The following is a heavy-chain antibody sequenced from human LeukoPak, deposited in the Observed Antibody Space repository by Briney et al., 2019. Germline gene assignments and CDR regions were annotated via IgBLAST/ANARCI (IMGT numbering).Heavy chain of an antibody. V-gene: IGHV4-39*07. CDR3: ARYRLNDILTGYFPHAFDI. D-gene: IGHD3-9*01. Sequence: PSETLSLTCSVSGGSISSNTYYWGWIRQPPGKGLEWIGSIYYSGNTYYNPSLKSRVTISVDTSKNQFSLKLSSVTAADTAVYYCARYRLNDILTGYFPHAFDIWGQGTMVTVSS. J-gene: IGHJ3*02. CDR2: IYYSGNT. CDR1: GGSISSNTYY.